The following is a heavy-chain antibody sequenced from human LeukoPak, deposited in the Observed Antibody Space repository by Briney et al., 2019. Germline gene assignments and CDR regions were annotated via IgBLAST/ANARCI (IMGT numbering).Heavy chain of an antibody. V-gene: IGHV1-2*02. D-gene: IGHD4-17*01. CDR3: ARDRDGDYVLSY. Sequence: ASVKVSCKASGYTFTGYYMHWVRQAPGQGLEWMGWINPNSGGTNYAQKFQGRVTMTRDTSISTAYMELSRLRSDDTAVYYCARDRDGDYVLSYWGQGTLVTVSS. CDR1: GYTFTGYY. CDR2: INPNSGGT. J-gene: IGHJ4*02.